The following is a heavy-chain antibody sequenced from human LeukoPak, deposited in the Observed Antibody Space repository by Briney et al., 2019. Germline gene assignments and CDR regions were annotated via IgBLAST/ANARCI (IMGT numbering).Heavy chain of an antibody. CDR3: TRDSANYHFAY. V-gene: IGHV3-66*01. J-gene: IGHJ4*02. D-gene: IGHD4/OR15-4a*01. CDR2: LYSGGAT. Sequence: PGGSLRLSCAASGFTVKDNFMSWVRQAPGEGLEWVSVLYSGGATYYADSVKGRFTISRDNSKNIVFLQMNDLRTEDTAFYYCTRDSANYHFAYWGQGALVTVSS. CDR1: GFTVKDNF.